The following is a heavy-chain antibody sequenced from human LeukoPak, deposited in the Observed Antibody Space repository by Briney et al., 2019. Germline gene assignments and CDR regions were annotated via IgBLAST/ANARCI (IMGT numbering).Heavy chain of an antibody. CDR1: GYTFTSYG. Sequence: ASVKVSCKASGYTFTSYGISWVRRAPGQGLEWMGWITADNNKSNSAPRLQGRVTMTTDASTTTAYMELRSLRSDDTAVYFCAREDPGGSFDYWGQGTLVTVSS. D-gene: IGHD1-26*01. J-gene: IGHJ4*02. CDR3: AREDPGGSFDY. CDR2: ITADNNKS. V-gene: IGHV1-18*01.